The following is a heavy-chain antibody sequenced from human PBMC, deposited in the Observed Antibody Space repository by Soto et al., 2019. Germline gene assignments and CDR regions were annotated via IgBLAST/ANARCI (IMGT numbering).Heavy chain of an antibody. V-gene: IGHV4-59*01. D-gene: IGHD6-6*01. CDR3: AMSIAVPSSHIDH. J-gene: IGHJ4*02. CDR1: GGSMGGYC. Sequence: SETLSLTCRVSGGSMGGYCGSWIRQTPGKGLEWIGYVDYTGSTNYNPSLQSRVTISVDTSNKQFSLSLRLVTAAATGVYFCAMSIAVPSSHIDHWGQGIQVTVSS. CDR2: VDYTGST.